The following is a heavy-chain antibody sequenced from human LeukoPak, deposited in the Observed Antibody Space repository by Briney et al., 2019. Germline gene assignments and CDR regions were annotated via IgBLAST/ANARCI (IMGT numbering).Heavy chain of an antibody. Sequence: GASVKVSCKASGGTCSSYDINWVRQAAGQGLEWMGWMNPNNGNTGYAQKFQGRVTMTRDTTISTAYMELRSLRSEDTAVYYCVRDGEGVAISVNYWFDPWGQGTLVTVSS. CDR2: MNPNNGNT. V-gene: IGHV1-8*02. CDR1: GGTCSSYD. J-gene: IGHJ5*02. CDR3: VRDGEGVAISVNYWFDP. D-gene: IGHD3-10*01.